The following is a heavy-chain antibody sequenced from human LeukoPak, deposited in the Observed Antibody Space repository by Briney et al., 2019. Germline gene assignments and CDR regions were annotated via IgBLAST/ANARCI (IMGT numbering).Heavy chain of an antibody. V-gene: IGHV3-33*06. J-gene: IGHJ4*02. D-gene: IGHD1-1*01. Sequence: PGGSLRLSCAASGFTFSSYGMHRVRQAPGKGLEWVAVIWYDGSNKYYADSVKGRFTISRDNSKNTLYLQMNSLRAEDTAVYYCAKSRRTASMNYFDYWGQGTLVTVSS. CDR2: IWYDGSNK. CDR1: GFTFSSYG. CDR3: AKSRRTASMNYFDY.